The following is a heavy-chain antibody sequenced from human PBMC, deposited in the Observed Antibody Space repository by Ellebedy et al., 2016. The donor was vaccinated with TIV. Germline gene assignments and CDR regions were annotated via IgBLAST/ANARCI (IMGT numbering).Heavy chain of an antibody. Sequence: PGGSLRLSCVASGFTFRSYGMHWVRQAPDKGLEWVAVIWYDGDNKYYVDSVKGRFTISRDNSKNTLYLQMSSLRADDTAIYYCAKSGEDYYDSSGNGPFYGIDAWGQGTTVTVSS. CDR1: GFTFRSYG. D-gene: IGHD3-22*01. CDR3: AKSGEDYYDSSGNGPFYGIDA. CDR2: IWYDGDNK. J-gene: IGHJ6*02. V-gene: IGHV3-33*06.